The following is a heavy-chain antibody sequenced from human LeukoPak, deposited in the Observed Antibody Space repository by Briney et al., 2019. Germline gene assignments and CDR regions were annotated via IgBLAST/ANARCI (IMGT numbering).Heavy chain of an antibody. V-gene: IGHV1-69*05. Sequence: ASAKVSCKASGGTFSSYAISWVRQAPGQGLEWMGGIIPIFGTANYAQKFQGRVTITTDESTSTAYMELSSLRSEDTAVYYCAREMYYYGSGSHIYYFDYWGQGTLVTVSS. D-gene: IGHD3-10*01. CDR1: GGTFSSYA. J-gene: IGHJ4*02. CDR2: IIPIFGTA. CDR3: AREMYYYGSGSHIYYFDY.